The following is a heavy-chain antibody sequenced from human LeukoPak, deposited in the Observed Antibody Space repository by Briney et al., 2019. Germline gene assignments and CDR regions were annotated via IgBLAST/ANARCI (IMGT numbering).Heavy chain of an antibody. D-gene: IGHD4-17*01. J-gene: IGHJ4*02. CDR1: GFTFSSYA. CDR2: ISGSGGST. V-gene: IGHV3-23*01. CDR3: ARGDYGDYLLDY. Sequence: GGSLRLSCAASGFTFSSYAMSWVRQAPGKGLEWVSAISGSGGSTYYADSVKGRFTISRDNSKNTLYLQMNSLRAEDTAVYYCARGDYGDYLLDYWGQGTLVTVSS.